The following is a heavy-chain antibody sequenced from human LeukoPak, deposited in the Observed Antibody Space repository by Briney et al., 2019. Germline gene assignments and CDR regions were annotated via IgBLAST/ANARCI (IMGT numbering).Heavy chain of an antibody. Sequence: GGSLRLSCAASGFTFSSYAMSWVGQAPGRGLEGSSAISGSGGSTYYADSVKGRFTISRDNSKNTLYLQMNSLRAEDTAVYYCAKVRLTNEMGFDPWGQGTLVTVSS. CDR3: AKVRLTNEMGFDP. J-gene: IGHJ5*02. D-gene: IGHD5-24*01. CDR2: ISGSGGST. CDR1: GFTFSSYA. V-gene: IGHV3-23*01.